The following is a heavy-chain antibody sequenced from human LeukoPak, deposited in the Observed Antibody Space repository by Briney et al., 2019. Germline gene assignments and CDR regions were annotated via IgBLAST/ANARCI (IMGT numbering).Heavy chain of an antibody. Sequence: GGSLRLSCAASGFTFSSYAMRWVRQVPGKGLEWVSAIGSGSGGTTIYADSVKGLFTISRDNSKNILYLQMSSLRGEDTAIYYCAKNYESGRGVPYGMDVWGQGTTVTVSS. CDR2: IGSGSGGTT. CDR1: GFTFSSYA. V-gene: IGHV3-23*01. CDR3: AKNYESGRGVPYGMDV. D-gene: IGHD3-16*01. J-gene: IGHJ6*02.